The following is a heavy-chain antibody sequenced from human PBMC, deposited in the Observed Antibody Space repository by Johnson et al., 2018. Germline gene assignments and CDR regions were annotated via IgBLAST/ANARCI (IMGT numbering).Heavy chain of an antibody. Sequence: VQLVQSGGAVVQPGGSLRLSCVVSGFSFDDYAMHWVRQVPGKGLEWVSLINGDGSRTYYRDSVKGRFTTSRDSSENSLYLQMNSLRPEDTAFYYWAKDSGHGGYAFPDYWGQGTLVIVSS. D-gene: IGHD5-12*01. V-gene: IGHV3-43D*03. CDR1: GFSFDDYA. CDR3: AKDSGHGGYAFPDY. J-gene: IGHJ4*02. CDR2: INGDGSRT.